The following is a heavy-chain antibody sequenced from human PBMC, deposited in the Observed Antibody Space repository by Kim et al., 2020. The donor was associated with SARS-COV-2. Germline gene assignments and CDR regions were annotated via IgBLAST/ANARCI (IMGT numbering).Heavy chain of an antibody. J-gene: IGHJ6*02. CDR2: ISAYNDNT. CDR3: ARDPPRYYYGMDV. Sequence: ASVKVSCKASGYTFTSYGISWVRQAPGQGLEWMGWISAYNDNTKYAQKLQGRVTMTTDTSTSTAYMELRSLRSDDTAVYYCARDPPRYYYGMDVWGQGTTVTVSS. CDR1: GYTFTSYG. V-gene: IGHV1-18*01.